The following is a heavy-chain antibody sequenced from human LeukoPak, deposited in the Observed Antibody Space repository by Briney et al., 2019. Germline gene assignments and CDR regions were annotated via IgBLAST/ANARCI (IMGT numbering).Heavy chain of an antibody. CDR1: GYTFTGYY. D-gene: IGHD3-3*01. Sequence: ASVKVSCKASGYTFTGYYMHWVRQAPGQGLEWMGWINPNSGGTNYAQKFQGRVTMTRDTSISTAYTELSRLRSDDTAVYYCARDRTSRSGYRNWFDPWGQGTLVTVSS. V-gene: IGHV1-2*02. J-gene: IGHJ5*02. CDR3: ARDRTSRSGYRNWFDP. CDR2: INPNSGGT.